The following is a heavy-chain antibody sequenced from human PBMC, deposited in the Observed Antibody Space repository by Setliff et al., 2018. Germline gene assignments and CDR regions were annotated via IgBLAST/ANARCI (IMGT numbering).Heavy chain of an antibody. Sequence: GGSLRLSCAASGFTFSNAWMNWVRQAPGKGQEWVGRIKGKTDGLATDYAAPVKGRFTISRDDSTNKLYLQMNSLKTEDTAVYYCTTDPSATFGGVIGAAFDMWGQGTMVTVSS. CDR1: GFTFSNAW. CDR3: TTDPSATFGGVIGAAFDM. J-gene: IGHJ3*02. D-gene: IGHD3-16*01. CDR2: IKGKTDGLAT. V-gene: IGHV3-15*07.